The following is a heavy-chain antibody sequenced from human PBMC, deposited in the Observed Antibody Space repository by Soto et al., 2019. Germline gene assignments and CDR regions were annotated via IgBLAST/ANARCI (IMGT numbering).Heavy chain of an antibody. V-gene: IGHV4-31*03. CDR1: GGSISSGGYY. D-gene: IGHD2-15*01. CDR3: ARGGYCSGGSCLYYYYYYYMDV. J-gene: IGHJ6*03. CDR2: IYYSGST. Sequence: PSETLSLTCTVSGGSISSGGYYWSWIRQHPGKGLEWIGYIYYSGSTYYNPSLKSRVTIPVDTSKNQFSLKLSSVTAADTAVYYCARGGYCSGGSCLYYYYYYYMDVWGKGTTVTVSS.